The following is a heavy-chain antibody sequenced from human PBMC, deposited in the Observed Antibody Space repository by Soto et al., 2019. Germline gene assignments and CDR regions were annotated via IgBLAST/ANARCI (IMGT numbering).Heavy chain of an antibody. D-gene: IGHD1-26*01. J-gene: IGHJ6*02. CDR1: GGSISSGNYY. CDR2: IYYSGNT. CDR3: ARGVGRDGYNYGMDV. Sequence: PSETLSLTCSVSGGSISSGNYYWSWIRQPPGKGLERIAYIYYSGNTYYNPSLKSRVTISVDTSKNHFSLKLSSVSAADTAVYYCARGVGRDGYNYGMDVWAQGTTVNVSS. V-gene: IGHV4-30-4*01.